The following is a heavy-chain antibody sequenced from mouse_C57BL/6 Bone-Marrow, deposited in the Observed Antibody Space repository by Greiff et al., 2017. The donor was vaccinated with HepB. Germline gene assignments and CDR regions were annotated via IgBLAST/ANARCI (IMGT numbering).Heavy chain of an antibody. CDR2: IDPSDSYT. CDR3: ASWDFDY. J-gene: IGHJ2*01. Sequence: QVQLKQPGAELVKPGASVKLSCKASGYTFTSYWMQWVKQRPGQGLEWIGEIDPSDSYTKYNQKFKGKATLTVDTSSSTAYMQLSSLTSEDSAVYYCASWDFDYWGQGTTLTVSS. V-gene: IGHV1-50*01. CDR1: GYTFTSYW. D-gene: IGHD4-1*01.